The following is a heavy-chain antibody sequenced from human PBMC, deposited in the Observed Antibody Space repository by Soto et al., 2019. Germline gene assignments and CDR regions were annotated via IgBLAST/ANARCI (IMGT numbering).Heavy chain of an antibody. D-gene: IGHD6-19*01. J-gene: IGHJ6*02. CDR2: IYYSGST. Sequence: SETLSLTCTVSGGSISSSSYYWGWIRQPPGKGLEWIGSIYYSGSTYYNPSLKSRVTISVDTSKNQFSLKLSSVTAADTAVYYCARQRVAVAGTVYYYYGMDVWRQGTTVTVSS. CDR3: ARQRVAVAGTVYYYYGMDV. CDR1: GGSISSSSYY. V-gene: IGHV4-39*01.